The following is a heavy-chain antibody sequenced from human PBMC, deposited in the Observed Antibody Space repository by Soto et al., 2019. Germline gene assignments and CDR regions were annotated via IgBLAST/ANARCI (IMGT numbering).Heavy chain of an antibody. Sequence: GGSLRLSCAASGFIFSSYAMGWVRQAPGKGLEWVSSISGSGGSTYYADSVKGRFIISRDSSKNTMYLQMNSLRVEDTAVYYCAKDFVTYYYDSSGSPDYWGQGTLVTVSS. V-gene: IGHV3-23*01. D-gene: IGHD3-22*01. CDR3: AKDFVTYYYDSSGSPDY. CDR2: ISGSGGST. J-gene: IGHJ4*02. CDR1: GFIFSSYA.